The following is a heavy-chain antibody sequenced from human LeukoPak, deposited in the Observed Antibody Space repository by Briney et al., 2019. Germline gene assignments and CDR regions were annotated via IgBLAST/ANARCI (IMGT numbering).Heavy chain of an antibody. Sequence: GGSLRLFCAASGFTFSSYSMNWVRQAPGKGLEWVSYICSSSSTIYYADSVKGRFTISRDNDKNSLYLQMNSLRAEDTAVYYCARAHGDYYDSSGYYWGQGTLVTVSS. CDR2: ICSSSSTI. J-gene: IGHJ4*02. CDR3: ARAHGDYYDSSGYY. CDR1: GFTFSSYS. D-gene: IGHD3-22*01. V-gene: IGHV3-48*01.